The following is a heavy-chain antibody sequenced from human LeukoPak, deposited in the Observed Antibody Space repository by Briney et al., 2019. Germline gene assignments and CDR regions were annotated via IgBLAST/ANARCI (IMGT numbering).Heavy chain of an antibody. D-gene: IGHD1-26*01. Sequence: SETLSLTCAVYGGSFSGYYWSWIRQPPGKGLEWIGYIYYSGSTYYNPSLKSRVTISVDTSKNQFSLKLSSVTAADTAVYYCARWAVGATFDYWGQGTLVTVSS. V-gene: IGHV4-59*12. J-gene: IGHJ4*02. CDR1: GGSFSGYY. CDR3: ARWAVGATFDY. CDR2: IYYSGST.